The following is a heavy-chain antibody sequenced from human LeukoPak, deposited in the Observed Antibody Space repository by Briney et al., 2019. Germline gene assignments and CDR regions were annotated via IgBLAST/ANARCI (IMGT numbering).Heavy chain of an antibody. V-gene: IGHV3-74*01. CDR2: INGDGSST. CDR3: ARDLELTYYDSSGYDY. D-gene: IGHD3-22*01. Sequence: GGSLRLSCAASGFTFSSYEMNWVRQVPGKGLVWVSRINGDGSSTSYADSVKGRFTISRDNAKNTLYLQMNSLRAEDTAVYYCARDLELTYYDSSGYDYWGQGTPVTVSS. CDR1: GFTFSSYE. J-gene: IGHJ4*02.